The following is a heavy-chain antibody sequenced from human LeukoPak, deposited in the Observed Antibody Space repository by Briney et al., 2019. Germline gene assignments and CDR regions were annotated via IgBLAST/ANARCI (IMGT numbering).Heavy chain of an antibody. Sequence: GGSLRLSCTTSGFTFGDYVMSWVRQSPGKGLEWVGFVRSKAYGGTTEYAASVQGRIIISRDDTKSIAYLQMSSLKIEDTAVYYCTTSAYSYGSILDYWGQGALVTVSS. V-gene: IGHV3-49*04. CDR3: TTSAYSYGSILDY. J-gene: IGHJ4*02. CDR2: VRSKAYGGTT. D-gene: IGHD5-18*01. CDR1: GFTFGDYV.